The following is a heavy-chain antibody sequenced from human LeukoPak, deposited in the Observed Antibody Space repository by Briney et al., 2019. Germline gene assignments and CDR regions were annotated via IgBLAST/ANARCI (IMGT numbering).Heavy chain of an antibody. CDR3: TSRDVPAAINYYYGMDV. CDR1: GFTFSNAW. V-gene: IGHV3-15*01. D-gene: IGHD2-2*01. J-gene: IGHJ6*04. CDR2: IKSKTDGGTA. Sequence: GRSLRLSCAASGFTFSNAWMSWVRQAPGKGLEWVGRIKSKTDGGTADYAAPVKGRFTISRDDSKNTLYLQMNSLKTEDTAVYYCTSRDVPAAINYYYGMDVWGKGTTVTVSS.